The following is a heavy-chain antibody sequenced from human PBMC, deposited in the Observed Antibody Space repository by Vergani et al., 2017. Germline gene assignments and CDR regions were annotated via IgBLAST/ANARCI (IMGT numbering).Heavy chain of an antibody. CDR3: AKDRTSGWGLDY. V-gene: IGHV3-23*01. CDR2: ISGSGVSA. Sequence: EVQLLESGGGLVQPGGSLRLTCAASEFTFSNYAMNWVRQAPGKGLEWVSGISGSGVSAYYTDSVKGRFTISRDNSSNTLYLQMRSLRVEDTAVYYCAKDRTSGWGLDYWGQGILVTVSS. CDR1: EFTFSNYA. J-gene: IGHJ4*02. D-gene: IGHD6-19*01.